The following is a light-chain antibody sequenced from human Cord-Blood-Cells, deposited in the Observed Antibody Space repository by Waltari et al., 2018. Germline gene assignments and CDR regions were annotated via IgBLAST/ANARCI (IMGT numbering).Light chain of an antibody. J-gene: IGKJ1*01. CDR2: KAS. CDR1: QSISSR. CDR3: QQYNSYST. Sequence: DIQMTQSPSTLSASVGDRVTITFRASQSISSRLAWYQQKPGKAPKLLIYKASSLESGVPSRFSGSGSGTEITLTISSLQPDDFATYYCQQYNSYSTFGQGTKVEIK. V-gene: IGKV1-5*03.